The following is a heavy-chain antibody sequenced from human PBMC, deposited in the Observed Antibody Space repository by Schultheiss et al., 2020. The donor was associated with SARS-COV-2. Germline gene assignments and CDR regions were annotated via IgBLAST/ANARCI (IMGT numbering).Heavy chain of an antibody. J-gene: IGHJ4*02. V-gene: IGHV4-4*07. CDR1: GGSISSYY. CDR3: ARESGVGITIFGVAPNYFDY. Sequence: SETLSLTCTVSGGSISSYYWSWIRQPAGKGLEWIGRIYTSGSTNYNPSLKSRVTMSVDTSKNQFSLKLSSVTAADTAVYYCARESGVGITIFGVAPNYFDYWGQGTLVTVSS. D-gene: IGHD3-3*01. CDR2: IYTSGST.